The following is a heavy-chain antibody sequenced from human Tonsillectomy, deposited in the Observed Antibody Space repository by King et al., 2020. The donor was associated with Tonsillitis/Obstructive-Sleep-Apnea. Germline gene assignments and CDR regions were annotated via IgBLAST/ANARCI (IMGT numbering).Heavy chain of an antibody. V-gene: IGHV3-30*01. J-gene: IGHJ6*03. CDR2: ISYDGSNK. Sequence: QLVQSGGGVVQPGRSLKVSCTASGFTFNTYTMHWVRQAPGKGPEWAAVISYDGSNKYYADSVKGRFTISKDSSENTLYLQMDSLRAEDTAVYYCASAGNYFSPMDVWGMGTTVTVSS. D-gene: IGHD3-10*01. CDR1: GFTFNTYT. CDR3: ASAGNYFSPMDV.